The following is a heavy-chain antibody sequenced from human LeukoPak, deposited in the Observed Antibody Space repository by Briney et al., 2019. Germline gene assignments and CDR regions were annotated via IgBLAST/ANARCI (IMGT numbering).Heavy chain of an antibody. Sequence: PGGSLRLSCAASGFTFSSYWMHWVRHAPGKGLVWVSRINSDGSSTSYADSVKGRFTISRDNAKNTLYLQMNSLRAEDTAVYYCARARGTYYFDYWGQGTLVTVSS. CDR2: INSDGSST. CDR3: ARARGTYYFDY. J-gene: IGHJ4*02. D-gene: IGHD1-7*01. CDR1: GFTFSSYW. V-gene: IGHV3-74*01.